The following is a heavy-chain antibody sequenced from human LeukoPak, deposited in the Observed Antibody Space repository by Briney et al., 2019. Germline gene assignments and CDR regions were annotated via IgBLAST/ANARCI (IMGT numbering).Heavy chain of an antibody. CDR1: GGSINSYY. Sequence: SETLSLTCTVSGGSINSYYWSWIRQPAGKGLEWIGRIYSSGSTNYNPSLKSRVSMSVDTSKNRFSLKLTSVTAADTAVYYCARGGKTTVVTMWGQGILVTVSS. D-gene: IGHD4-23*01. CDR2: IYSSGST. CDR3: ARGGKTTVVTM. J-gene: IGHJ4*02. V-gene: IGHV4-4*07.